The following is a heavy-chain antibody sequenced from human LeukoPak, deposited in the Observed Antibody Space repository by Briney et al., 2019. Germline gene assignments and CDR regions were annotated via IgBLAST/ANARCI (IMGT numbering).Heavy chain of an antibody. Sequence: ASVKVSCKASGYSFTGYYMHWVRQAPGQGLEWMGWINVNNGDTNYAQKFQGRVTGTRDTSISTAYMELSRLRSDDTAVYYCARDWDPITGTTRWFDPWGQGTLVTVSS. CDR3: ARDWDPITGTTRWFDP. CDR1: GYSFTGYY. V-gene: IGHV1-2*02. CDR2: INVNNGDT. J-gene: IGHJ5*02. D-gene: IGHD1-7*01.